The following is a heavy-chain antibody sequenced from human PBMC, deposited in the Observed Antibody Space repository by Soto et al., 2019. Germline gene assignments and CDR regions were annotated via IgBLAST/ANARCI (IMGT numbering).Heavy chain of an antibody. CDR3: ARELIKQLVLGGYYYYGMDV. Sequence: GGSLRLSCAASGFTFSSYGMHWVRQAPGKGLEWVAVIWYDGSNKYYADSVKGRFTISRDNSKNTLYLQMNSLRAEDTAVYYCARELIKQLVLGGYYYYGMDVWGQGTTVTVSS. CDR2: IWYDGSNK. CDR1: GFTFSSYG. V-gene: IGHV3-33*01. D-gene: IGHD6-13*01. J-gene: IGHJ6*02.